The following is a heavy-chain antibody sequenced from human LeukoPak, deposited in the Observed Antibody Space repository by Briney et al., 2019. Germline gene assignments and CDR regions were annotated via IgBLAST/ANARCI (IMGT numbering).Heavy chain of an antibody. V-gene: IGHV4-39*07. J-gene: IGHJ4*02. Sequence: SETLSLTCTVSGGSISSSSYYWGWIRQSPGKGLEWIGSIYYSGNTYYSPSLKSRVTMSLDTSKNQFSLKLSSVTAADTAVYYCARGHRIIRNFDYWGQGTLVTVSS. CDR3: ARGHRIIRNFDY. CDR2: IYYSGNT. CDR1: GGSISSSSYY.